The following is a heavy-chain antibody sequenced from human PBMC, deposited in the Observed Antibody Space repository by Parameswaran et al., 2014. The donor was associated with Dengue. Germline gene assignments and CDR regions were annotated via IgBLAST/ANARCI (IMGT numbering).Heavy chain of an antibody. CDR3: VRVPGSWEKSAYFDS. Sequence: VRQMPGKGLEWMGIIYPADSDTIYSASFQGQVTISADKSITTAYLQWSALKASDTAMYYCVRVPGSWEKSAYFDSWGQGTLVTVSS. V-gene: IGHV5-51*01. CDR2: IYPADSDT. J-gene: IGHJ4*02. D-gene: IGHD1-26*01.